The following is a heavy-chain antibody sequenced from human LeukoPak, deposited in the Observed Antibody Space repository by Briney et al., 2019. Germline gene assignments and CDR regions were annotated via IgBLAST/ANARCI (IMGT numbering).Heavy chain of an antibody. D-gene: IGHD4-17*01. CDR1: GFPFSRYW. Sequence: GGPLRLSCAASGFPFSRYWMIWARQAPGKALEWVANIKQDGSEKYYVDSVKGRFTISRDNAKNSLYLQMNSLRAEDTAVYYCAREEYGDHLWWGQGTLVTVSS. CDR2: IKQDGSEK. J-gene: IGHJ4*02. CDR3: AREEYGDHLW. V-gene: IGHV3-7*01.